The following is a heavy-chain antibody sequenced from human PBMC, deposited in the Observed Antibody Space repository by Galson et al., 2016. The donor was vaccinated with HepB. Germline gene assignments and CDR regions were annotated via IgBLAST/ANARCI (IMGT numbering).Heavy chain of an antibody. Sequence: SVKVSCKASGYTFTIYGINWVRQAPGQGLEWMGWISAYNGETNYAQNLLGRVTMTTDTSTSTAYMDLRSLRSDDTAVYYCARGGGDLSPNWYFDLWGRGTLVTVSS. J-gene: IGHJ2*01. V-gene: IGHV1-18*01. CDR1: GYTFTIYG. CDR3: ARGGGDLSPNWYFDL. CDR2: ISAYNGET. D-gene: IGHD3-16*01.